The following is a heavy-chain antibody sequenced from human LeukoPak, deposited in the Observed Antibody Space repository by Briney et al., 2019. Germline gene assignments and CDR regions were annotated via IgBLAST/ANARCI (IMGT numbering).Heavy chain of an antibody. V-gene: IGHV3-30*02. J-gene: IGHJ4*02. CDR3: ATDAGGGG. Sequence: GGSLRLSCTTSGFTFSSYGMHWVRQAPGKGLEWVTFIRYDGSIITYADSVEGRFTIPRDNSKNMLYLQMNSLRTDDTALYYCATDAGGGGWGQGTLVTVSS. CDR2: IRYDGSII. CDR1: GFTFSSYG. D-gene: IGHD3-16*01.